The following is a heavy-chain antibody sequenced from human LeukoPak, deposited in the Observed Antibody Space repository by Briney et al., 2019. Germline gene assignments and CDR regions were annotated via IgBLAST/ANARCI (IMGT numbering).Heavy chain of an antibody. CDR2: INPSGGST. D-gene: IGHD4-17*01. CDR3: ATVSADGDYDY. CDR1: GYTFTSYY. V-gene: IGHV1-46*01. Sequence: ASVKVSCKASGYTFTSYYMDWVRQAPGQGLEWMGIINPSGGSTSYAQKFQGRVTMTRDTSTSTVYMELSSLRSEDTAVYYCATVSADGDYDYWGQGTLVTVSS. J-gene: IGHJ4*02.